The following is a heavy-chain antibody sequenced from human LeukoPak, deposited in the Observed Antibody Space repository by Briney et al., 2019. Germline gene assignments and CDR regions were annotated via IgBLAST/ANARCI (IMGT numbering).Heavy chain of an antibody. Sequence: SETLSLTCTVSGGSIISNNHYWGWTRQPPGKGLEWFGSISYSGGTAYNPSLRSRVTISVDTPKNQFSLKVNSVTAADTAVYYCAREVEYYDSSGYRPHAFDIWGQGTLVTVSA. CDR2: ISYSGGT. D-gene: IGHD3-22*01. V-gene: IGHV4-39*02. CDR3: AREVEYYDSSGYRPHAFDI. CDR1: GGSIISNNHY. J-gene: IGHJ3*02.